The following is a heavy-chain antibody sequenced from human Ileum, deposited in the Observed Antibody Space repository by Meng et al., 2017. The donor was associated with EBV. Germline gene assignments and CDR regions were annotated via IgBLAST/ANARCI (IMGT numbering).Heavy chain of an antibody. Sequence: QRAGPGPRRGKPSQTLSRPWAVSGGSVSRGGLYWSLVRQPAGKGLEWIGYIHCSGSTYYNPSLKSRVSLSIDTSRSQFSLRLSSVTAADTAVYYCARDTDLYYYDNSGFDFWGQGTLVTVSS. D-gene: IGHD3-22*01. J-gene: IGHJ4*02. V-gene: IGHV4-30-4*01. CDR3: ARDTDLYYYDNSGFDF. CDR1: GGSVSRGGLY. CDR2: IHCSGST.